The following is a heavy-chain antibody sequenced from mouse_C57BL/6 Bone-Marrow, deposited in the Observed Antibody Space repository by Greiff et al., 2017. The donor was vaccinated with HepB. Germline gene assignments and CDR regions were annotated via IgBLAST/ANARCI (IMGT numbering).Heavy chain of an antibody. D-gene: IGHD4-1*01. Sequence: EVKVVESGGGLVQSGRSLRLSCATSGFTFSDFYMEWVRQAPGKGLEWIAASRNKANDYTTEYSASVKGRFIVSRDTSQSILYLQMNALRAEDTAIYYCARDAGVGRYFDVWGTGTTVTVSS. CDR3: ARDAGVGRYFDV. V-gene: IGHV7-1*01. CDR1: GFTFSDFY. CDR2: SRNKANDYTT. J-gene: IGHJ1*03.